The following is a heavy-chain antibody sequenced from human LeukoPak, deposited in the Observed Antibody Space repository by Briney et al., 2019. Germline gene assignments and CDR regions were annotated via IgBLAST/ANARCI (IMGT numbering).Heavy chain of an antibody. Sequence: PRGSLRLSCAASGFTFSSYSMNWVRQAPGKGLEWVSSISSSSSYIYYAGSVKGRFTISRDNAKNSLYLQMNSLRAEDTAVYYCARSFLSIAAAATDYWGQGTLVTVSS. CDR1: GFTFSSYS. CDR3: ARSFLSIAAAATDY. J-gene: IGHJ4*02. V-gene: IGHV3-21*01. CDR2: ISSSSSYI. D-gene: IGHD6-13*01.